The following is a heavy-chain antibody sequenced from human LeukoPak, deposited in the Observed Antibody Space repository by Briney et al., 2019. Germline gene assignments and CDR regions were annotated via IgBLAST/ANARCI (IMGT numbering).Heavy chain of an antibody. CDR2: ISAYNDNT. D-gene: IGHD2-15*01. CDR1: GYTFIGHY. CDR3: ARLCSTGNCYSAALDY. V-gene: IGHV1-18*04. Sequence: ASVKVSCKASGYTFIGHYIQWVRQAPGEGLEWMGWISAYNDNTNYAQKLQGRVTMTTDTSTSTAYMELRSLRSDDTAVYYCARLCSTGNCYSAALDYWGQGTLVTVSS. J-gene: IGHJ4*02.